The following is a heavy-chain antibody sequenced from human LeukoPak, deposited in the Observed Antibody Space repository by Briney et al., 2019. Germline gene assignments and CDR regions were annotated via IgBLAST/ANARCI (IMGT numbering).Heavy chain of an antibody. V-gene: IGHV4-38-2*01. D-gene: IGHD3-10*01. Sequence: SETLSLTCAVSGYSLSSGYYWGWIRQPPGKGLEWIGSIYHSGSTYYTQSLKSRVTISVDTSQNHYSLRLSSVTAADTAVYYSARVTMVRGAGDSGSDYWGQGTLVTVSS. CDR1: GYSLSSGYY. CDR2: IYHSGST. J-gene: IGHJ4*02. CDR3: ARVTMVRGAGDSGSDY.